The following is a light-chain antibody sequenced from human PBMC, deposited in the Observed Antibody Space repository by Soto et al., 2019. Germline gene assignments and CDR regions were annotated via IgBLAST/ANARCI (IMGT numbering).Light chain of an antibody. V-gene: IGKV2-28*01. CDR2: LGS. CDR3: MQALQTPGT. CDR1: QSLLHSNGYNY. Sequence: DIVMTQSPLSLPVTPGEPASISCRSSQSLLHSNGYNYLDWYLQKPGQSPQLLIDLGSNRSSGVPDRLSGSGSGTDFTLKISRVEAEDVGVYYCMQALQTPGTFGPGTKVDIK. J-gene: IGKJ3*01.